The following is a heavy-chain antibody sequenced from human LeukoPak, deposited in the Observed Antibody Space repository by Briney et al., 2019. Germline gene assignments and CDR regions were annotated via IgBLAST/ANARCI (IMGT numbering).Heavy chain of an antibody. V-gene: IGHV4-61*02. J-gene: IGHJ3*02. Sequence: PSETLSLTCTVSGGSISSGSYYWSWIRQPAGKGLEWIGRIYTSGSTNYNPSLKSRVTISVDTSKNQFSLKLSSVTAADTAVYYCARDSYYYDSSGYYAFDIWGQGTMVTVSS. CDR2: IYTSGST. CDR1: GGSISSGSYY. CDR3: ARDSYYYDSSGYYAFDI. D-gene: IGHD3-22*01.